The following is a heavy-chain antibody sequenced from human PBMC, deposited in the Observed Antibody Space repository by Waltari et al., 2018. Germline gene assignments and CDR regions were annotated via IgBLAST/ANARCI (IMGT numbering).Heavy chain of an antibody. Sequence: VQLQDSGPGLVKHSETLSLTCTVACGSIRTYYRSWIRQPAGKGLEWIGRIYATGSTNYNPSLKSRVTMSVDTSKNQFSLKLSSVTAADTAVYYCARLPYNNIYFYYYMDVWGKGTTVTVSS. D-gene: IGHD3-10*01. J-gene: IGHJ6*03. CDR2: IYATGST. V-gene: IGHV4-4*07. CDR3: ARLPYNNIYFYYYMDV. CDR1: CGSIRTYY.